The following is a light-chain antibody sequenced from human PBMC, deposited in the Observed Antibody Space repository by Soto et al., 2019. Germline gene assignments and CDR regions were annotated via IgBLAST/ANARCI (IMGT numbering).Light chain of an antibody. J-gene: IGLJ7*01. Sequence: QSALTQPASVSGSPGQSITISCTGTSSDVGGYNYVSWYQQHPGKAPKLMIYEVSNRPSGVSNRFSGSKSGNTASLTISGLQAEDEAEYYCSSYTSSSTLEAVFGGGTQLTVL. CDR1: SSDVGGYNY. CDR2: EVS. V-gene: IGLV2-14*01. CDR3: SSYTSSSTLEAV.